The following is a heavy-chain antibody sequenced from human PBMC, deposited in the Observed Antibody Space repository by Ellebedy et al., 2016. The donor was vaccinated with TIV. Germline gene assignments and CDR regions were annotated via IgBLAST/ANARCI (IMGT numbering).Heavy chain of an antibody. J-gene: IGHJ4*02. CDR2: IIPMLGTA. D-gene: IGHD2-21*02. V-gene: IGHV1-69*10. CDR3: ARERRGGDQPFAS. CDR1: VDTFSNSA. Sequence: AASVKVSCKTSVDTFSNSAISWVRQAPGQGLAWLGGIIPMLGTANYEQRFRARVTITADMSTNIVYMDLSRLTSDDTAIYYCARERRGGDQPFASWGEGSLVNVSS.